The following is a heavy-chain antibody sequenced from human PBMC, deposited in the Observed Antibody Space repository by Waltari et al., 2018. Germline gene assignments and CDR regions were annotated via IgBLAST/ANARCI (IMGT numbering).Heavy chain of an antibody. Sequence: EVQLVESGGGLVQPGGSLRLSCAASGFTVSSNYMSWVRQAPGKGLEWVAVIYSGGSTYYADSVKGRFTISRDNSKNTLYLQMNSLRAEDTAVYYCARVGAVAAAGTPGFDPWGQGTLVTVSS. CDR2: IYSGGST. J-gene: IGHJ5*02. CDR3: ARVGAVAAAGTPGFDP. CDR1: GFTVSSNY. V-gene: IGHV3-66*02. D-gene: IGHD6-13*01.